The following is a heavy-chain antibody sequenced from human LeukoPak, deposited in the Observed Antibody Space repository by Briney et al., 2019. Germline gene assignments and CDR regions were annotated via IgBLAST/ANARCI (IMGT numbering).Heavy chain of an antibody. CDR2: FDPEDGET. CDR3: ATAPGGYYYYGMDV. V-gene: IGHV1-24*01. J-gene: IGHJ6*02. D-gene: IGHD3-10*01. Sequence: ASVKVSCKVSGYTFTELSMHWVRQAPGKGLEWMGGFDPEDGETIYAQKFPGRVTMTEDTSTDTAYMELSSLRSEDTAVYYCATAPGGYYYYGMDVWGQGTTVTVSS. CDR1: GYTFTELS.